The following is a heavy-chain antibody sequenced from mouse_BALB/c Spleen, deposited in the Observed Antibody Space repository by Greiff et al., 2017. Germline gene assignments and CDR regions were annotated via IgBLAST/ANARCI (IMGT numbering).Heavy chain of an antibody. CDR1: GDSITSCY. CDR2: ISYSGST. J-gene: IGHJ1*01. Sequence: DVKLQESGPSLVKPSQTLSLTCSVTGDSITSCYWNWIRKFPGNKLEYMGYISYSGSTYYNPSLKSRISITRDTSKNQYYLQLNSVTTEDTATYYCARYHYYGSSYDWYFDVWGAGTTVTVSS. CDR3: ARYHYYGSSYDWYFDV. V-gene: IGHV3-8*02. D-gene: IGHD1-1*01.